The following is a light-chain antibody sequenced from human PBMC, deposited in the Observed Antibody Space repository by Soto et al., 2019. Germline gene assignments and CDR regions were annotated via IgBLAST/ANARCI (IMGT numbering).Light chain of an antibody. CDR2: GAS. CDR1: QSVIRK. J-gene: IGKJ1*01. CDR3: QQYTNWPKT. Sequence: EIVMTQSPSTLSVSPGERATISCRASQSVIRKLVWYQQKPGQAPRLLIYGASTRATGIPERFSGSGSGTEFTLTISSLQSEDFAVYYCQQYTNWPKTFGQGTKVDI. V-gene: IGKV3D-15*01.